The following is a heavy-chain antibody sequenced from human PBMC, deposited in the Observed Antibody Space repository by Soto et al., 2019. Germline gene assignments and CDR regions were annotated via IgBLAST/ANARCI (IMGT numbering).Heavy chain of an antibody. J-gene: IGHJ6*02. Sequence: PGGSLRLSCAASGFTFSGSWMSWVRQAPGKGLEWVGRIRSKANSYATAYAASVKGRFTISRDDSKNTAYLQMNSLKTEDTAVYYCTSDSGYYYYYGMDVWGQGTTVTVSS. D-gene: IGHD3-10*01. V-gene: IGHV3-73*01. CDR2: IRSKANSYAT. CDR3: TSDSGYYYYYGMDV. CDR1: GFTFSGSW.